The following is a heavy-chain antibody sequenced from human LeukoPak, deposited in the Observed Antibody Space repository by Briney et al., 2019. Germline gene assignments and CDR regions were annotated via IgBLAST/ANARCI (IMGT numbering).Heavy chain of an antibody. J-gene: IGHJ4*02. Sequence: GGSLRLSCASSGFSFSSYWMTWVRQAPGKGLEWVANINQDGSQKYYVDSVKGRFTISRDNAKNTLFLQMNSLRDDDTAMYYCARGGLPGGFDYWGQGILVTVSS. CDR1: GFSFSSYW. CDR2: INQDGSQK. D-gene: IGHD7-27*01. V-gene: IGHV3-7*01. CDR3: ARGGLPGGFDY.